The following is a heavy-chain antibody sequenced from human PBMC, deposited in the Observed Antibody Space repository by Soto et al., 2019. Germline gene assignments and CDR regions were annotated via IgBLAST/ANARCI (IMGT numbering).Heavy chain of an antibody. CDR3: ARAGVCSGGSCPSAPIRYYYGFNV. J-gene: IGHJ3*01. CDR2: ISAYNGNT. Sequence: VRQAPGQGLEWMGWISAYNGNTNYAQKLQGRVTMTTDTSTSTAYMELRSLRSDDTAVYYCARAGVCSGGSCPSAPIRYYYGFNVWGQGTMVTVSS. D-gene: IGHD2-15*01. V-gene: IGHV1-18*01.